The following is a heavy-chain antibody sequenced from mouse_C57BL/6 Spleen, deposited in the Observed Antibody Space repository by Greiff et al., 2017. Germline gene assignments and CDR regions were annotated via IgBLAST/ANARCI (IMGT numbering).Heavy chain of an antibody. CDR1: GYTFTDYN. CDR3: ARFKYESLWYFDV. CDR2: INPNNGGT. D-gene: IGHD2-14*01. Sequence: EVQLQQSGPELVKPGASVKIPCKASGYTFTDYNMDWVKQSHGKSLEWIGDINPNNGGTIYNQKFKGKATLTVDKSYSTAYMELRSLTSEDTAVYYCARFKYESLWYFDVWGTGTTVTVSS. V-gene: IGHV1-18*01. J-gene: IGHJ1*03.